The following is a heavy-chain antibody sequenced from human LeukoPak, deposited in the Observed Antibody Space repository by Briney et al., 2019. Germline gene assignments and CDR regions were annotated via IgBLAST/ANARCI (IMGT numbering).Heavy chain of an antibody. Sequence: PGGSLRLSCAASGFIFSNYGMHWVRQAPGKGLEWVASISSSSSYVYYADSMKGRFSISRDNARNSLYLQMNSLRADDTAVYYCARGGYSSTLYGRYQHWGQGTLVTVSP. CDR1: GFIFSNYG. CDR2: ISSSSSYV. V-gene: IGHV3-21*01. D-gene: IGHD6-13*01. J-gene: IGHJ1*01. CDR3: ARGGYSSTLYGRYQH.